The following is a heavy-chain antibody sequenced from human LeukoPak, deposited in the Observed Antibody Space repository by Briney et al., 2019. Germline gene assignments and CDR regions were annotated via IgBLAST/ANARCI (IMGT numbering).Heavy chain of an antibody. CDR3: ARGSGGYDSSGYYYEEIDY. CDR2: IYYSGST. V-gene: IGHV4-59*01. CDR1: GGSISSYY. D-gene: IGHD3-22*01. J-gene: IGHJ4*02. Sequence: SETLSLTCTVSGGSISSYYWSWIRQPPGKGLEWIGYIYYSGSTNYNPSLKSRATISVDTSKNQFSLKLSSVTAADTAVYYCARGSGGYDSSGYYYEEIDYWGQGTLVTVSS.